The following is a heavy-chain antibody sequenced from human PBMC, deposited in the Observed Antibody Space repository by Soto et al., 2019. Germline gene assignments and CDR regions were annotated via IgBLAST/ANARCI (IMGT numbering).Heavy chain of an antibody. CDR2: IYHSGST. CDR1: GYSISSGYY. D-gene: IGHD3-22*01. Sequence: PETLDLTCAVYGYSISSGYYWSWIRQPPGKGLEWIGSIYHSGSTYYNPSLKSRVTISVDTSKNQFSLKLSSVTAADTAVYYCARESPYYYDSSGPDPWGQGTLVTVSS. V-gene: IGHV4-38-2*02. J-gene: IGHJ5*02. CDR3: ARESPYYYDSSGPDP.